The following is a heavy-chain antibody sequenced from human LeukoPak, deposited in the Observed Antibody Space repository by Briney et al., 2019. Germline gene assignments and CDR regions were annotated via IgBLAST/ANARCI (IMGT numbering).Heavy chain of an antibody. Sequence: GRSLRLSCAASGFTFDDYAMHWVRQAPGKGLEWVSGISWNSGSIGYADSVKGRFTISRDNAKNSLYLQMNSLRAEDTALYYCAKGAQIVVDKFTWFDPWGQGTLVTVSS. CDR2: ISWNSGSI. D-gene: IGHD3-22*01. CDR3: AKGAQIVVDKFTWFDP. J-gene: IGHJ5*02. CDR1: GFTFDDYA. V-gene: IGHV3-9*01.